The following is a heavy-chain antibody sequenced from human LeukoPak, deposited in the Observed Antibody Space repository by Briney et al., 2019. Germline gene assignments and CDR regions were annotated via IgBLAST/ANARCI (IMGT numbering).Heavy chain of an antibody. Sequence: GASVKVSRKASGYTFTGYCVHWVRQVPGQGLEWIGRINPNADITTYAQKFQGRVTVTRDTSINTAYMELSSLRSGDTAVYYCVRSRLDGYDSGGYLYYFDYWGQGTLVTVSS. V-gene: IGHV1-2*06. D-gene: IGHD3-22*01. J-gene: IGHJ4*02. CDR2: INPNADIT. CDR3: VRSRLDGYDSGGYLYYFDY. CDR1: GYTFTGYC.